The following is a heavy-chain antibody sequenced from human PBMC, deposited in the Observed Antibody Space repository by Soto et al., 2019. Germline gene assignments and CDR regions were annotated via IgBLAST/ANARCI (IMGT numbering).Heavy chain of an antibody. CDR2: INPNSGGT. Sequence: QVQLVQSGAEVKKPGASVKVSCKASGYTFTAYYMHWLRQAPGQGLEWMGWINPNSGGTNYAQRFQGRVTVTNDTSISPTYMELSSLGSDDTAVYYCARGAFDRSGNYNAGWFAPWGQGTLVTVSS. J-gene: IGHJ5*02. V-gene: IGHV1-2*02. D-gene: IGHD3-22*01. CDR1: GYTFTAYY. CDR3: ARGAFDRSGNYNAGWFAP.